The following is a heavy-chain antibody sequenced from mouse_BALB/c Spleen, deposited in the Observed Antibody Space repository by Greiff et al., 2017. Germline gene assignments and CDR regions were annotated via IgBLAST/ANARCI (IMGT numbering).Heavy chain of an antibody. J-gene: IGHJ3*01. Sequence: EVKLVESGGGLVQPGGSLKLSCAASGFTFSSYGMSWVRQTPDKRLELVATINSNGGSTYYPDSVKGRFTISRDNAKNTLYLQMSSLKSEDTAMYYCARDPELAYWGQGTLVTVSA. CDR1: GFTFSSYG. CDR2: INSNGGST. CDR3: ARDPELAY. V-gene: IGHV5-6-3*01.